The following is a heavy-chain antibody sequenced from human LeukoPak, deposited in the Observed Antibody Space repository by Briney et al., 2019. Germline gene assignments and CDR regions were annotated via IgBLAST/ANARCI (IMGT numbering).Heavy chain of an antibody. V-gene: IGHV3-23*01. CDR3: ARRTGEGFFDY. J-gene: IGHJ4*02. CDR1: GFTFSSYA. D-gene: IGHD1-1*01. Sequence: GGSLRLSCAASGFTFSSYAMSWVRQAPGKGLEWVSAISGSGGDTYYADSVKGRFTISRGNSKNTLFLQMNSLRAEDTAVYYCARRTGEGFFDYWGQGTLVTVSS. CDR2: ISGSGGDT.